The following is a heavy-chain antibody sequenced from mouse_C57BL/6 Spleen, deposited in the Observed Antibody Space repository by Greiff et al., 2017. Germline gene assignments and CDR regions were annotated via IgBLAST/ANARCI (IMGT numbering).Heavy chain of an antibody. CDR1: GFTFSSYA. CDR2: ISSGGDYI. CDR3: TRGGCGSSPCYFDV. J-gene: IGHJ1*03. V-gene: IGHV5-9-1*02. D-gene: IGHD1-1*01. Sequence: EVKLMESGEGLVKPGGSLKLSCAASGFTFSSYAMSWVRQTPEKRLEWVAYISSGGDYIYYADTVKCRFTISRDNARNTLYLQMSSLKSEDTAIDYCTRGGCGSSPCYFDVWGTGTTVTVSS.